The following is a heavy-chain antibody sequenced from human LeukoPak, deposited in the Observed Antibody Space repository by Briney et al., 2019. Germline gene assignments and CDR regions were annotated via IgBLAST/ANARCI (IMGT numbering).Heavy chain of an antibody. CDR2: IRSKANSYAT. Sequence: GGSLRLSCAASGFTFSGSAMHWVRQASGKGLEWVGRIRSKANSYATAYAASVKGRCTISRDDSKNTAYLQMNSLKTEDTAVYYCTRRSSSSSSEFDYWGQGTLVTVSS. J-gene: IGHJ4*02. V-gene: IGHV3-73*01. CDR3: TRRSSSSSSEFDY. D-gene: IGHD6-6*01. CDR1: GFTFSGSA.